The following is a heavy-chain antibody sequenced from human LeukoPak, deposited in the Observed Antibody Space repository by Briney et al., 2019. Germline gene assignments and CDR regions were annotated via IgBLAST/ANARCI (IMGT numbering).Heavy chain of an antibody. D-gene: IGHD1-7*01. CDR1: GFTFDDYA. Sequence: GGSLRLSCAASGFTFDDYAMHWVRQAPGKGLEWVSGISWNSGSIGHADSVKGRFTISRDNAKNSLYLQMNSLRVEDTAVYYCARAHNWKYGTFDYWGQGTLVTVSS. CDR2: ISWNSGSI. CDR3: ARAHNWKYGTFDY. J-gene: IGHJ4*02. V-gene: IGHV3-9*01.